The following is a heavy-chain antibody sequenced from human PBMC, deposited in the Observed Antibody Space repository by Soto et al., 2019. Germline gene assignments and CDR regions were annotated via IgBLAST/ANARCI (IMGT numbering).Heavy chain of an antibody. V-gene: IGHV4-39*02. CDR2: IFYSGGT. CDR1: GGSILDSTYY. CDR3: ARVPDR. D-gene: IGHD2-2*01. J-gene: IGHJ5*02. Sequence: PSETPSLTCTVSGGSILDSTYYWAWIRHSPGKGLEWIGTIFYSGGTFYTPSLKSRVTMSVDTSNNQFSLKLSSVTAADTAVYYCARVPDRCGQGTLVTVSS.